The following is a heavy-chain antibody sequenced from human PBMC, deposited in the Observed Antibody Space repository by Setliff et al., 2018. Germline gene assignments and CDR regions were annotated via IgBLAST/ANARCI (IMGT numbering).Heavy chain of an antibody. D-gene: IGHD3-10*01. CDR2: VYYSGTA. CDR3: ARDRSTVIRGVTSFFYYYMDV. Sequence: SETLSLTCTVSDGSLSTYYWSWIRQPPGKGLEFIGYVYYSGTAKYDPSLESRAAISVDSSKNQFSLKLRSVTAADTAVYYCARDRSTVIRGVTSFFYYYMDVWGGGTTVTVSS. CDR1: DGSLSTYY. V-gene: IGHV4-59*01. J-gene: IGHJ6*03.